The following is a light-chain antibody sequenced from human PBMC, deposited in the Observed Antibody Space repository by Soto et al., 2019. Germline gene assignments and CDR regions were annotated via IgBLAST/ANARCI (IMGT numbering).Light chain of an antibody. V-gene: IGLV2-23*01. CDR1: SSDVGSYNL. J-gene: IGLJ1*01. Sequence: QSVLTQPASVSGSPGQSITISCTGTSSDVGSYNLVSWYQQHPGKAPKLMIYATTKRPSGVSDRFSVSKSGYTASLTISGLQAEDEADYYCCSYAGTTTHYVFGTGTKLTVL. CDR2: ATT. CDR3: CSYAGTTTHYV.